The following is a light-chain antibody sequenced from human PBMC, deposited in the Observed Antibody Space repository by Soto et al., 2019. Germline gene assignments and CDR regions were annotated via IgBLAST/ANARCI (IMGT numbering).Light chain of an antibody. Sequence: QSVLTQPASVSGSPGQSITISCTGTISDFVVYNYVSWYQQLPGKAPKLMIYGVSNRPSGVSNRFSGSKSDNTASLTISGLQADDEADYYCSTHTTSGALQVFGTGTKVTVL. V-gene: IGLV2-14*01. CDR3: STHTTSGALQV. CDR2: GVS. J-gene: IGLJ1*01. CDR1: ISDFVVYNY.